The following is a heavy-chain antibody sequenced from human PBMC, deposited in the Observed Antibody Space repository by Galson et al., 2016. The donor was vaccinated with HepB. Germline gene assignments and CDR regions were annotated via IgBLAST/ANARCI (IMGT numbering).Heavy chain of an antibody. J-gene: IGHJ4*02. V-gene: IGHV3-11*04. CDR2: ISNTGNTI. CDR1: GITFRDHY. D-gene: IGHD2-2*01. CDR3: ASDIVEVPDGLSLTDD. Sequence: SLRLSCAASGITFRDHYMSWIRQVPGKGLEWIAYISNTGNTIYYADSVKGRFTVSRDNAKNSFSLQMNRLRADDTAVYYCASDIVEVPDGLSLTDDWGQGTLVTVSS.